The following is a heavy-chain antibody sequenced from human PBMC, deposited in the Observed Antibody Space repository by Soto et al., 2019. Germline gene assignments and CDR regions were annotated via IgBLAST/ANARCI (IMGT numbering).Heavy chain of an antibody. CDR1: GGSISSYY. D-gene: IGHD3-22*01. J-gene: IGHJ1*01. Sequence: SETLSLTCTVSGGSISSYYWSWLRQPPGKGLEWIGYIYYSGSTNYNPSLKSRFTISRDNAKNSLFLQMTSLRVEDTAVYYCGTHSRSRTLYWGQGTLVTVS. CDR3: GTHSRSRTLY. V-gene: IGHV4-59*12. CDR2: IYYSGST.